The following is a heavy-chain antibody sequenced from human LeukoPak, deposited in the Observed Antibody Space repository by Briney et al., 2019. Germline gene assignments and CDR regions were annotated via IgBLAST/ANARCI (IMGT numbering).Heavy chain of an antibody. J-gene: IGHJ4*02. Sequence: ASVKVSCKASGGTFSSYAISWVRQAPGHGLEWMGGIIPIFGTANYAQKFQGRVTITADESTSTAYMELSSLRSEDTAVYYYARVESYYGIQPVVLGAFDYWGQGTLVTVSS. CDR3: ARVESYYGIQPVVLGAFDY. CDR1: GGTFSSYA. V-gene: IGHV1-69*13. D-gene: IGHD3-3*01. CDR2: IIPIFGTA.